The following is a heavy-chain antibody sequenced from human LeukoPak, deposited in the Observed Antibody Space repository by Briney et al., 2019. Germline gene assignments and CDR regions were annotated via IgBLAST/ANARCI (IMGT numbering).Heavy chain of an antibody. D-gene: IGHD6-19*01. CDR1: GGSISSYY. CDR3: ARGSSGWYVDY. J-gene: IGHJ4*02. CDR2: IYYSGST. Sequence: SETLSLTCTVSGGSISSYYWSWIRQPPGKGLEWIGCIYYSGSTNYNPSLKSRVTISVDTSKNQFSLKLSSVTAADTAVYYCARGSSGWYVDYWGQGTLVTVSS. V-gene: IGHV4-59*01.